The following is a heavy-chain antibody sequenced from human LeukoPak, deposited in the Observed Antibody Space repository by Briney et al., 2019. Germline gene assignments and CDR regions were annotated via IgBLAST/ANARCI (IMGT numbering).Heavy chain of an antibody. V-gene: IGHV4-39*01. J-gene: IGHJ3*02. Sequence: SETLSLTCTVSGGSISSSSYYWGWIRQPPGTGLEWIGSIYYSGSTYYNPSLKSRVTISVDTSKNQFSLKLSSVTAADTAVYYCARVRPWFYGAPRGAFDMWGQGTMVTVSS. CDR2: IYYSGST. CDR3: ARVRPWFYGAPRGAFDM. CDR1: GGSISSSSYY. D-gene: IGHD4-17*01.